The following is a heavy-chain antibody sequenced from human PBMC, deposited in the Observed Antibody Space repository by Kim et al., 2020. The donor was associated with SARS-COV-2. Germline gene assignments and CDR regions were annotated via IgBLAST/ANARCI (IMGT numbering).Heavy chain of an antibody. CDR3: AKNLCGSF. CDR2: IYSGGSST. CDR1: GFTFSSYA. D-gene: IGHD2-21*01. V-gene: IGHV3-23*03. Sequence: GGSLRLSCAASGFTFSSYAMSWVRQAPGKGLEWVSVIYSGGSSTYYADSVKGRFTISRDNSKNTLYLQMNSLRAEDTAVYYCAKNLCGSFWGQGTTVTVSS. J-gene: IGHJ6*02.